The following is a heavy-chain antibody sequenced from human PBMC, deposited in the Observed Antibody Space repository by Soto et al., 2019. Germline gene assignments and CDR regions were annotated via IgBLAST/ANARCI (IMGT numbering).Heavy chain of an antibody. CDR2: IFYTGTT. V-gene: IGHV4-31*03. CDR1: GDSISSGGYY. Sequence: QVQLQESGPGLVKPSQTLSLTCTVSGDSISSGGYYWSWIRQHPGKGLEWIGYIFYTGTTYYNPSLKSRVSISVDTSKNQFSMKLTSVTAADTAIYYCARDRVRHDNKSYGMDVWGQGTTVTVSS. J-gene: IGHJ6*02. D-gene: IGHD3-22*01. CDR3: ARDRVRHDNKSYGMDV.